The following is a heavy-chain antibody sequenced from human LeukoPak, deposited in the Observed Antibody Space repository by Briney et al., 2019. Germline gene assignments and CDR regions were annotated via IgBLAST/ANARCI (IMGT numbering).Heavy chain of an antibody. V-gene: IGHV3-23*01. CDR3: AKGRCSSTSCSVDY. D-gene: IGHD2-2*01. CDR1: GFTVSSNY. Sequence: PGGSLRLSCAASGFTVSSNYMSWVRQAPGKGLEWVSAISGSGGSTYYADSVKGRFTISRDNSKNTLYLQMNSLRAEDTAVYYCAKGRCSSTSCSVDYWGQGTLVTVSS. CDR2: ISGSGGST. J-gene: IGHJ4*02.